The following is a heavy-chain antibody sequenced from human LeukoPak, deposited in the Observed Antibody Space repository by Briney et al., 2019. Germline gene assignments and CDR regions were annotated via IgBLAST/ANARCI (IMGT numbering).Heavy chain of an antibody. D-gene: IGHD3-22*01. J-gene: IGHJ6*02. CDR2: ISYDGSNK. CDR1: GFTFSSYG. CDR3: AKDKGYYDSSGYYWGNGMDV. Sequence: PGGSLRLSCAASGFTFSSYGMHWVRQAPGKGLEWVAVISYDGSNKYYADSVKGRFTISRDNSKNTLYLQMNSLRAEDTAVYYCAKDKGYYDSSGYYWGNGMDVWGQGTTVTVSS. V-gene: IGHV3-30*18.